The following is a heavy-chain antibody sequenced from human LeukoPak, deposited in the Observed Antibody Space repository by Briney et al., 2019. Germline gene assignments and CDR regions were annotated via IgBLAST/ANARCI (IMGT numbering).Heavy chain of an antibody. CDR3: ARAAEWELRGWFDP. CDR2: IYHSGST. J-gene: IGHJ5*02. CDR1: GGSISSGGYS. Sequence: PSQTLSLTCAVSGGSISSGGYSWSWIRQPPGKGLEWIGYIYHSGSTYYNPSLKSRVTISVDRSKNQFSLKLSSVTAADTAVYYCARAAEWELRGWFDPWGQGTLVTVSS. D-gene: IGHD1-26*01. V-gene: IGHV4-30-2*01.